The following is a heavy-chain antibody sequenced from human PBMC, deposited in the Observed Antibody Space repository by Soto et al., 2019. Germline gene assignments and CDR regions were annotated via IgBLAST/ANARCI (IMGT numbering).Heavy chain of an antibody. J-gene: IGHJ4*02. CDR1: GGTFSSYT. Sequence: QVQLVQSGAEVKKPGSSVKVSCKASGGTFSSYTISWVRQAPGQGLEWMGRIIPILGIANYAQKFQGRVTITADKSTSTADMELSSLRSEDTAVYYCAREGTLTGTTDYWGQGTLVTVSS. CDR3: AREGTLTGTTDY. D-gene: IGHD1-20*01. V-gene: IGHV1-69*02. CDR2: IIPILGIA.